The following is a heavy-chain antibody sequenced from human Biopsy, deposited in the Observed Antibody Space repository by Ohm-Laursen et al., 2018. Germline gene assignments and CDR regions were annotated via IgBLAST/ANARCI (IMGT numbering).Heavy chain of an antibody. J-gene: IGHJ1*01. CDR1: GGTFSNYG. CDR2: NIPILGTG. CDR3: ATKLTGYFHH. D-gene: IGHD3-9*01. Sequence: ESSVKVSCKAPGGTFSNYGVNWVRQAPGQGLEWLGGNIPILGTGSYAQKFQDRVTVAADTSTSTATMELRSLRSDDTAVYYCATKLTGYFHHWGQGTLVIVSS. V-gene: IGHV1-69*06.